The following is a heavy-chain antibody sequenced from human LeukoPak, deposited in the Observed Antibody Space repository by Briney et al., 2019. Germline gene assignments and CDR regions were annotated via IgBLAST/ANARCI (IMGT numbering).Heavy chain of an antibody. D-gene: IGHD3-10*01. V-gene: IGHV1-69*05. CDR1: GGTFSSYA. J-gene: IGHJ4*02. CDR3: GKGHGSGSSYFDY. Sequence: ASVKVSCKASGGTFSSYAISWVRQAPGQGLEWMGGIIPIFGTANYAQKFQGRVTIITDEAPRTAYMESRSVRTEYTAVYDCGKGHGSGSSYFDYWGQGTLVTVSS. CDR2: IIPIFGTA.